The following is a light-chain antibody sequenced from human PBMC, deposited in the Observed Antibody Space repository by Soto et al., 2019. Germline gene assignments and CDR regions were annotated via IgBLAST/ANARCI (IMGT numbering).Light chain of an antibody. V-gene: IGKV1-5*03. CDR3: QHSNSYSEA. CDR1: QTISSW. J-gene: IGKJ1*01. CDR2: KAS. Sequence: IHMTQSPSTLSASVGDRATITCRSSQTISSWLAWYQQKPGKAPKLLIYKASTLKSGVPSRFSGSGSGTEFTLTISSLQPDDFATYYCQHSNSYSEAFGQRSMV.